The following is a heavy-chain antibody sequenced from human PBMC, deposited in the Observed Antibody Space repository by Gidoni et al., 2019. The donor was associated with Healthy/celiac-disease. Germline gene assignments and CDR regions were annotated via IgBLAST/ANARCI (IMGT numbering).Heavy chain of an antibody. D-gene: IGHD3-3*01. CDR3: AKDISDDFWSGCFDY. CDR1: GFTFDDYA. J-gene: IGHJ4*02. V-gene: IGHV3-9*01. CDR2: ISWNSGSI. Sequence: EVQLVESGGGLVQPGRSLRLSCAASGFTFDDYAMHWVRQAPGKGLEWVSGISWNSGSIGYADSVKGRFTISRDNAKNSLYLQMNSLRAEDTALYYCAKDISDDFWSGCFDYWGQGTLVTVSS.